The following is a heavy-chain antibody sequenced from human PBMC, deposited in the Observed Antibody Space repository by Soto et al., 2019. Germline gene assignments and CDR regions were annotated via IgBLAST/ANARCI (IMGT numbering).Heavy chain of an antibody. V-gene: IGHV3-23*01. D-gene: IGHD4-17*01. Sequence: GGSLRLSCAASGFTFSSYAMSWVRQAPGKGLEWVSAISGSGGSTYYADSVKGRFTISRDNSKNTLYLQMNSLRAEDTAVYYCAKVDTGDYVIRYFDYWGQGTLVTVSS. CDR3: AKVDTGDYVIRYFDY. CDR2: ISGSGGST. CDR1: GFTFSSYA. J-gene: IGHJ4*02.